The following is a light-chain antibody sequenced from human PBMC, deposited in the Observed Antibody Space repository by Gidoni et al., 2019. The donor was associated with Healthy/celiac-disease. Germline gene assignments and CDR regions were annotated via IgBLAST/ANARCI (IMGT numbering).Light chain of an antibody. Sequence: SYELTQPPSVSVSPGQTASITCSGDKLGDKYACWYQLKPGQSPVLVIYQDSKRPSGIPERFSGSNSGNTATLTISGTQAMDEADYYCQAWDSSTAFVVFGGGTKLTVL. CDR2: QDS. J-gene: IGLJ2*01. CDR3: QAWDSSTAFVV. V-gene: IGLV3-1*01. CDR1: KLGDKY.